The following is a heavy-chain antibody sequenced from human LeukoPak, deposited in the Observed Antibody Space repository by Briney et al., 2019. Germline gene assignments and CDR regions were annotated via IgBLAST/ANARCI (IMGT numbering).Heavy chain of an antibody. J-gene: IGHJ2*01. CDR3: AKDLSGYGPYWYFDL. CDR1: GFTFSSYG. CDR2: ISGSVGTI. D-gene: IGHD6-25*01. V-gene: IGHV3-23*01. Sequence: NPGGSLRLSCAASGFTFSSYGMSWVRQAPGKGLEWVSSISGSVGTIYYADSVKGRFTISRDNSKNTLYLQMNNLRAEDSAVYYCAKDLSGYGPYWYFDLWGRGTLVTVSS.